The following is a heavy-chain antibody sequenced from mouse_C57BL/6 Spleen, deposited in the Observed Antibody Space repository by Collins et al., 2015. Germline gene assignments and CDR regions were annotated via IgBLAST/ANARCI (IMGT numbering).Heavy chain of an antibody. V-gene: IGHV1-7*01. D-gene: IGHD2-3*01. CDR2: INPSTGYT. Sequence: HLQQSGAELAKPGASVKMSCKASDYTFTSYWMHWVKQRPGQGLEWIGYINPSTGYTEYNQKFKDKATLTADKSSSTAYMQLSSLTSEDSAVYYCARDGYFSAWFAYWGQGTLVTVSA. CDR3: ARDGYFSAWFAY. J-gene: IGHJ3*01. CDR1: DYTFTSYW.